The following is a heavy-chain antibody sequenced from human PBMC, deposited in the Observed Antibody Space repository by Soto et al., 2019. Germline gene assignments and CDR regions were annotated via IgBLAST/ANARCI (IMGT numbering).Heavy chain of an antibody. Sequence: QVQLQESGPGLVKPSQTLSLTCTVSGGSISSGGYYWSWIRQHPGKGLEWIGYIYYSGSTYYNPSLHSRVTISVDMSKNQFSLKLRSVTAADTGVYYCALTTVTRDEYYGMDVWGQGTTVTVSS. D-gene: IGHD4-17*01. CDR1: GGSISSGGYY. CDR3: ALTTVTRDEYYGMDV. CDR2: IYYSGST. V-gene: IGHV4-31*03. J-gene: IGHJ6*02.